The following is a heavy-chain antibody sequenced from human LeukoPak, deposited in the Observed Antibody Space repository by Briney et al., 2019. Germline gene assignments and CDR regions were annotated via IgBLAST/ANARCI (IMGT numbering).Heavy chain of an antibody. D-gene: IGHD2-21*02. CDR2: INPSGDST. CDR1: GYTFTSYY. V-gene: IGHV1-46*01. Sequence: ASVKVSCKASGYTFTSYYMHWVRQAPGQGLEWMGIINPSGDSTSYAQKFQGRVTMTRDTSTSTVYMELSSLRSEDTAVYYCATSRTARYEFDYWGQGTLVTVSS. CDR3: ATSRTARYEFDY. J-gene: IGHJ4*02.